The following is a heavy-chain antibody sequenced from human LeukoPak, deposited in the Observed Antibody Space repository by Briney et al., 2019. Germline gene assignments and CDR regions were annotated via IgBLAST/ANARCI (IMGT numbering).Heavy chain of an antibody. Sequence: GGSLRLSCAASGFTFSSYWMHWVRQAPGKGLVWVSRINSDGSSTSYADSVKGRFTISRDNAKNSLYLQMNSLRAEDTAVYYCARGDGGSYFSYYYYMDVWGKGTTVTISS. CDR1: GFTFSSYW. CDR3: ARGDGGSYFSYYYYMDV. V-gene: IGHV3-74*01. CDR2: INSDGSST. J-gene: IGHJ6*03. D-gene: IGHD1-26*01.